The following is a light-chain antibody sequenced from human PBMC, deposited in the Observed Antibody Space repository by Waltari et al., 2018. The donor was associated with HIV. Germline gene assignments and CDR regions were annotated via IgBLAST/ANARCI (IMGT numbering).Light chain of an antibody. Sequence: DIVMTQTPLSSPVTLGQPASISCRSSQSLVHSNGNTYLSWLHQRPGQPPRLLIYKISTRFSGVPDRFSGIGAGTDFTLKITRVEAEDVGVYYCMQATQFPTFGQGTKLEIK. J-gene: IGKJ2*01. CDR2: KIS. CDR1: QSLVHSNGNTY. V-gene: IGKV2-24*01. CDR3: MQATQFPT.